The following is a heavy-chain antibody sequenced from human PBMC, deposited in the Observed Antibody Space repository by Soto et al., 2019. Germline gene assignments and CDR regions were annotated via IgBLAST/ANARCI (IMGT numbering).Heavy chain of an antibody. CDR2: INHSGST. D-gene: IGHD3-10*01. J-gene: IGHJ6*02. CDR3: ARLVRGVIITPPNYYYYGMDV. V-gene: IGHV4-34*01. CDR1: GGSFSGYY. Sequence: SETLSLTCAVYGGSFSGYYWSWIRQPPGKGLEWIGEINHSGSTNYNPSLKSRVTISVDTSKNQFSLKLSSVTAADTAVYYCARLVRGVIITPPNYYYYGMDVWGQGTTVTVSS.